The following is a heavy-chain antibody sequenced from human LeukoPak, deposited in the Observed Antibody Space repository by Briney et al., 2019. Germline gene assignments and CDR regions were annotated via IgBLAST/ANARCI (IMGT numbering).Heavy chain of an antibody. CDR2: IYYSGST. J-gene: IGHJ6*03. CDR3: ARGYSGYPSYYYYMDV. V-gene: IGHV4-59*01. CDR1: GGSISSYY. Sequence: SETLSLTCTVSGGSISSYYWSWIRQPPGKGLEWIGYIYYSGSTNYNPSLKSRVTISVDMSENQFSLKLSSVIAADTAVYYCARGYSGYPSYYYYMDVWGKGTTVTISS. D-gene: IGHD5-12*01.